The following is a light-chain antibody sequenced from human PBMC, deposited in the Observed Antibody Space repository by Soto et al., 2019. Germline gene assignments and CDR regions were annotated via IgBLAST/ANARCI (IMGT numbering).Light chain of an antibody. CDR2: DAS. J-gene: IGKJ4*01. CDR3: QQFNSYRLT. Sequence: AIQLTQSPSSLSASVGDRVTITCRASQGISSALAWYQQKPGKAPKLLIYDASSLESGVPSRFSGSGSGTNYSLTISSLQPEDFATYYCQQFNSYRLTFGGGTKVEIK. V-gene: IGKV1-13*02. CDR1: QGISSA.